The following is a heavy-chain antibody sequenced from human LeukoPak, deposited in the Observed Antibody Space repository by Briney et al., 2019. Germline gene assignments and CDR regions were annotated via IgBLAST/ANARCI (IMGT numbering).Heavy chain of an antibody. V-gene: IGHV4-30-2*01. Sequence: SETLSLTCTVSGGSISSGGYYWSWIRQPPGKGLEWIGYIYHSGSTNYNPSLKSRVTISVDTSKNQFSLKLSSVTAADTAVYYCARRVYSSSRFDPWGQGTLVTVSS. CDR2: IYHSGST. J-gene: IGHJ5*02. CDR3: ARRVYSSSRFDP. CDR1: GGSISSGGYY. D-gene: IGHD6-13*01.